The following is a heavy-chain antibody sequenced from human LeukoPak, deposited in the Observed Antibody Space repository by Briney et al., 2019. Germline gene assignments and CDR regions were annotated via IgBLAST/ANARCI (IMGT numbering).Heavy chain of an antibody. Sequence: GESLKISCKGSGYSFTSYWIAWVRQMPGKSLEGMGIIFPGNSDTRYSPSIPGQVNISADQSINTAYLQWSSPKASDTAMYYCARHDVVPAAMRAYYYYYGMDVWGQGTTVTVSS. J-gene: IGHJ6*02. CDR1: GYSFTSYW. CDR3: ARHDVVPAAMRAYYYYYGMDV. V-gene: IGHV5-51*01. D-gene: IGHD2-2*01. CDR2: IFPGNSDT.